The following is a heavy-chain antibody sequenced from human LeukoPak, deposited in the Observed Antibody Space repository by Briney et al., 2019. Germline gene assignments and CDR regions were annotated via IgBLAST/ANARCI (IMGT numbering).Heavy chain of an antibody. V-gene: IGHV4-34*01. Sequence: PSETLSLTCAVYGGSFSGYYWSWIRQPPGKGLEWIGEINHSGSTNYNPSLKSRVTISVDTSKNQFSLKLSSVTAADTAVYYCARGGGILAVVVAAISPFDYWGQGTLVTVSS. D-gene: IGHD2-15*01. CDR2: INHSGST. CDR3: ARGGGILAVVVAAISPFDY. J-gene: IGHJ4*02. CDR1: GGSFSGYY.